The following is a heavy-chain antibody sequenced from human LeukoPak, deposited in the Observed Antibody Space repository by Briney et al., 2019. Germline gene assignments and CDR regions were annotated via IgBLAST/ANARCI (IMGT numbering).Heavy chain of an antibody. D-gene: IGHD3-10*01. CDR1: GFTFSSYA. CDR3: ARSRFGELFLDY. J-gene: IGHJ4*02. CDR2: ISGSGGST. Sequence: GGSLRLSCAASGFTFSSYAMSWVRQAPGKGLEWVSVISGSGGSTYYADSVKGRFTISRDNSKNTLYLQMNSLRAEDTAVYYCARSRFGELFLDYWGQGTLVTVSS. V-gene: IGHV3-23*01.